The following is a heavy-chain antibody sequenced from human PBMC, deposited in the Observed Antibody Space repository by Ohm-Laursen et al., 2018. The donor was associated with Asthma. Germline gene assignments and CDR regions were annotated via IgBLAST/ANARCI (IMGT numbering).Heavy chain of an antibody. CDR2: ISYDGSNK. CDR3: ARDSSIAARGLNFDY. D-gene: IGHD6-6*01. Sequence: SLRLSCAASGFTFSSYAMHWVRQAPGKGLEWVAVISYDGSNKYYADSVKGRFTISRDNSKNTLYLQMNSLRAEDTAVYYCARDSSIAARGLNFDYWGQGTLVTVSS. CDR1: GFTFSSYA. V-gene: IGHV3-30-3*01. J-gene: IGHJ4*02.